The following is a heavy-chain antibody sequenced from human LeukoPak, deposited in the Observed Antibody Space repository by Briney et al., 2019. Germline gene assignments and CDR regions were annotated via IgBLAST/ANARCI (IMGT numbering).Heavy chain of an antibody. V-gene: IGHV4-39*07. Sequence: PSETLSLTCTVSGGSISSSSYYWGWIRQPPGKGLEWLGSIYYSGGTYYNPSLKSRVTISVDTSKNQFSLKLSSVTAADTAVYYCARDLNYDFWSGYYPSGWFDPWGQGTLVTVSS. CDR2: IYYSGGT. CDR3: ARDLNYDFWSGYYPSGWFDP. J-gene: IGHJ5*02. CDR1: GGSISSSSYY. D-gene: IGHD3-3*01.